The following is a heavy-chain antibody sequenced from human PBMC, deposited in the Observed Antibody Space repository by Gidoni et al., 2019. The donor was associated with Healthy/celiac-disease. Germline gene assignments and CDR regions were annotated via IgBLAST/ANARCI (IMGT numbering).Heavy chain of an antibody. D-gene: IGHD3-3*01. V-gene: IGHV4-59*01. CDR2: IYYSWST. J-gene: IGHJ6*02. Sequence: QVQLQESGPGLVKPSETLSLTCPLSGASISSSSWSWILQPPGKGLEWIGYIYYSWSTNYNPSLKSRVTISVDTSKNQFSLKLSSVTAADTTVYYCARNSHYDFWSGYYKPDYYYGMDVWGQGTTVTVSS. CDR1: GASISSSS. CDR3: ARNSHYDFWSGYYKPDYYYGMDV.